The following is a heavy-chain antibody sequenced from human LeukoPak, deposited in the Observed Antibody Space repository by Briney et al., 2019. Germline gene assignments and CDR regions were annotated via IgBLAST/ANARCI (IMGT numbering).Heavy chain of an antibody. CDR1: GFTFFRYS. D-gene: IGHD6-19*01. J-gene: IGHJ5*02. V-gene: IGHV3-21*01. CDR2: ISGSTNFI. Sequence: PGGSLRVSCAASGFTFFRYSMNLVRQAPGTGLEWVSSISGSTNFIYYADSVKARFTVSRDNAKNSLYLQMNTLRAEDTAVYYCARNGDRGAGVGNWFDPWGQGTLVTVSS. CDR3: ARNGDRGAGVGNWFDP.